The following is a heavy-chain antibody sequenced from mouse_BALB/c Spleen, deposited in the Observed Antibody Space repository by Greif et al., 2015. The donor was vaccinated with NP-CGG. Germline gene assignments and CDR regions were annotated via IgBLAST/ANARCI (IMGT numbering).Heavy chain of an antibody. V-gene: IGHV14-3*02. Sequence: VQLQQPGAELVKPGASVKLSCTASGFNIKDTYMHWVKQRPEQGLEWIGRIDPANGNTKYDPKFQGKATITADTSSNTACLQLSSLTSEDTAVYYCAPYYYGGSVFAYWGQGTLVTVSA. D-gene: IGHD1-1*01. CDR2: IDPANGNT. CDR1: GFNIKDTY. J-gene: IGHJ3*01. CDR3: APYYYGGSVFAY.